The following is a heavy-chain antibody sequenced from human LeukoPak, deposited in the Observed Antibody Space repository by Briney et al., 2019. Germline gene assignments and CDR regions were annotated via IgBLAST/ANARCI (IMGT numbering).Heavy chain of an antibody. V-gene: IGHV3-7*05. D-gene: IGHD1-26*01. CDR1: GFTFNSYW. CDR2: IKQDGSEQ. Sequence: GGSLRLSCAASGFTFNSYWMTWVRQAPWRGLEWLANIKQDGSEQYYVDSVKGRFTISRDNAKNSLYLQMNSLRAGDTAVYYCARVGKSGSYPFDYWGQGSLVTVSS. CDR3: ARVGKSGSYPFDY. J-gene: IGHJ4*02.